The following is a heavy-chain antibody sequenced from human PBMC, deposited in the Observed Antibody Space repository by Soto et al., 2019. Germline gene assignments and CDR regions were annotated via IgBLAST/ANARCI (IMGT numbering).Heavy chain of an antibody. Sequence: QLQLQESGPGLVKPSETLSLTCTVSGGSISSRSYYWGWIRQPPGKGLEWIGSIYYSGSTYYNPSLKTRVTISVDTSKNQCSPKLSSVTAAYTAVHYGGCGGPPSPAHIDYWGQGTLVTVSS. CDR3: GCGGPPSPAHIDY. J-gene: IGHJ4*02. V-gene: IGHV4-39*01. D-gene: IGHD2-15*01. CDR1: GGSISSRSYY. CDR2: IYYSGST.